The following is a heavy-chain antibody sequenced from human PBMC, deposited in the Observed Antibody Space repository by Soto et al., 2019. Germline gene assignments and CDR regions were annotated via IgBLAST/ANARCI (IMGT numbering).Heavy chain of an antibody. D-gene: IGHD3-22*01. CDR3: ARVADYYDSSGYYPLYYYGMDV. CDR2: IYYSGST. Sequence: SETLSLTCTVSGGSISSYYWSWIRQPPGKGLEWIGYIYYSGSTNYNPSLKSRVTISVDTSKNQFSLKLSSVTAADTAVYYCARVADYYDSSGYYPLYYYGMDVWGQGTTVTVSS. J-gene: IGHJ6*02. CDR1: GGSISSYY. V-gene: IGHV4-59*01.